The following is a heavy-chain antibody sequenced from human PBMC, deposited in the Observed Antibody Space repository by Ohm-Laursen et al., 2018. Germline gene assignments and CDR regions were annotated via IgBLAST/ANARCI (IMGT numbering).Heavy chain of an antibody. CDR3: ATFPPDYSNTPVDY. CDR2: INPNSGGT. J-gene: IGHJ4*02. Sequence: SSVKVSCNASGYTFTGYYTHWVRQAPGQGLEWMGWINPNSGGTNYAQKFQGRVTMTRDTSISTAYMELSRLRSDDTAVYYCATFPPDYSNTPVDYWGQGTLVTVSS. CDR1: GYTFTGYY. V-gene: IGHV1-2*02. D-gene: IGHD4-11*01.